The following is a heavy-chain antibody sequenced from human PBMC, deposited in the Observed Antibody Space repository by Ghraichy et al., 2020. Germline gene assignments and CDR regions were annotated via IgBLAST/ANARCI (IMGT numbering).Heavy chain of an antibody. CDR1: GGSISSFS. CDR3: ARDGGYSGNDWVGQFDS. V-gene: IGHV4-59*01. Sequence: SQTLSLTCTVSGGSISSFSWSWVRQAPGQGLEWIGHFHYSGNTNYNPSLKSRVAISLDTSKNQFSLRLSSVTAADTAVYYCARDGGYSGNDWVGQFDSWGQGTLVTVSS. CDR2: FHYSGNT. D-gene: IGHD5-12*01. J-gene: IGHJ4*02.